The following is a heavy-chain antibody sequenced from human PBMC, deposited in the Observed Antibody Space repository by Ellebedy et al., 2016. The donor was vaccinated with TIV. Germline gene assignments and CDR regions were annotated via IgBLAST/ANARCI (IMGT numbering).Heavy chain of an antibody. J-gene: IGHJ4*02. D-gene: IGHD3-22*01. CDR3: AKLDSSGYYYGRLDY. Sequence: GESLKISCAASGFTFRNFAMTWVRQAPGKGLEWVSSISSSGVSSDYADSVRGRVTISRDNSKSTLDLQMDSLRADDSAEYYCAKLDSSGYYYGRLDYWGQGTLVTVSS. CDR1: GFTFRNFA. CDR2: ISSSGVSS. V-gene: IGHV3-23*01.